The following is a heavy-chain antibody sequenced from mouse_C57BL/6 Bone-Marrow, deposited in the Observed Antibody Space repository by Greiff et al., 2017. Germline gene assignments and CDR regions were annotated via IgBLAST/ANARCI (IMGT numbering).Heavy chain of an antibody. V-gene: IGHV2-5*01. CDR2: IWRGGST. CDR3: AKNWDYGSTWFAY. J-gene: IGHJ3*01. D-gene: IGHD1-1*01. Sequence: QVQLQQSGPGLVQPSQSLSITCTVSGFSLTSYGVHWVRQSPGKGLEWLGVIWRGGSTDYNAAFMSRLSITKDNSKSQVFFKMNSLQADDTAIYYCAKNWDYGSTWFAYWGQGTLVTVSA. CDR1: GFSLTSYG.